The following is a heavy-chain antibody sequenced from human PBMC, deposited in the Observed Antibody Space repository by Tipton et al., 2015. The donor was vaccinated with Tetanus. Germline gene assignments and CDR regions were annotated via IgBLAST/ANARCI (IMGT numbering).Heavy chain of an antibody. D-gene: IGHD3-22*01. J-gene: IGHJ4*02. CDR3: ARDSYYSSRWSFADY. Sequence: TLSLTCTVSGASISSNTYYWGWIRQPPGKGLEWIASVSYSGSTYYNPSLKSRVTMSLDTSKNQFSLELTSVTAADTAVYYCARDSYYSSRWSFADYWGQGTLVTVSS. V-gene: IGHV4-39*07. CDR2: VSYSGST. CDR1: GASISSNTYY.